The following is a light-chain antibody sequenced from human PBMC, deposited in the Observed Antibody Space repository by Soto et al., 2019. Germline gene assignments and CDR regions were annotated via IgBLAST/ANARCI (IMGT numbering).Light chain of an antibody. V-gene: IGKV3-15*01. CDR3: QQYRIWPRT. CDR2: GAS. Sequence: EIVLTQSPAALSVSPGGRATLSCRASQDVMYDLAWYQQKPGQAPRLLVYGASTRATDAPPRFRGSGSGREFSLTISSLQSEDFATYYCQQYRIWPRTFGQGSRVEIK. CDR1: QDVMYD. J-gene: IGKJ1*01.